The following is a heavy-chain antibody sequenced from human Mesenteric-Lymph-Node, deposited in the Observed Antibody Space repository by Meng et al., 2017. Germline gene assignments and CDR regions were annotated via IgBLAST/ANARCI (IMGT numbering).Heavy chain of an antibody. D-gene: IGHD3-10*01. Sequence: ASVKVSCKASGYTFTSYDINWVRQATGQGLEWMGWMNPNSGNTGYAQKFQGRVTITRNTSISTAYMELSSLRSEDTAVYYCARGGDYYGSGSMYAFDIWGQGTMVTVSS. V-gene: IGHV1-8*03. CDR3: ARGGDYYGSGSMYAFDI. CDR2: MNPNSGNT. J-gene: IGHJ3*02. CDR1: GYTFTSYD.